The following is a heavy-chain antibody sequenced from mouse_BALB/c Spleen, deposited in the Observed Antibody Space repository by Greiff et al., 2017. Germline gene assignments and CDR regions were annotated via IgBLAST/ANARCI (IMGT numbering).Heavy chain of an antibody. V-gene: IGHV5-12-1*01. CDR1: GFAFSSYD. CDR2: ISSGGGST. J-gene: IGHJ3*01. CDR3: ARQLGYSLFAY. Sequence: EVQLVESGGGLVKPGGSLKLSCAASGFAFSSYDMSWVRQTPEKRLEWVAYISSGGGSTYYPDTVKGRFTISRDNAKNTLYLQMSSLKSEDTAMYYCARQLGYSLFAYWGQGTLVTVSA. D-gene: IGHD2-3*01.